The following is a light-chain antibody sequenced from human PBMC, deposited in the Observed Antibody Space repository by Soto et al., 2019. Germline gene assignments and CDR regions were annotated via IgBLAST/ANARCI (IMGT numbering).Light chain of an antibody. Sequence: EIVLTQSPATLSLSPGERDTLSCRASQSVSSYLSWYQQKPGQAPRLPIYDASNRATGIPARFSGSGSGTDFTLTISSLEPEDFAVCYCQQRSKWPPVTFGQGTKLEIK. CDR1: QSVSSY. CDR3: QQRSKWPPVT. V-gene: IGKV3-11*01. CDR2: DAS. J-gene: IGKJ2*01.